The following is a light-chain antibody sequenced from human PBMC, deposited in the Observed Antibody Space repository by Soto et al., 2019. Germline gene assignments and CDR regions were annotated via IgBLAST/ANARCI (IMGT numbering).Light chain of an antibody. CDR2: GAS. J-gene: IGKJ2*02. CDR3: QQYNNWPPGT. CDR1: QSVSSN. V-gene: IGKV3D-15*01. Sequence: EIVMTQSRATLSVSPGERATLSCRASQSVSSNLAWYQQKPGQAPRLLIYGASTRATGIPARFSGSGSGTEFTLTISSLQSEDFAVYYCQQYNNWPPGTFGQGTKLEI.